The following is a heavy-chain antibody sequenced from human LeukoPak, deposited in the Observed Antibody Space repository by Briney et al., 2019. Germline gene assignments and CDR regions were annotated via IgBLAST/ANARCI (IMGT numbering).Heavy chain of an antibody. CDR3: ARQDEVGGTHEKYYFDY. CDR2: IYHSGST. CDR1: GYSISSGYY. Sequence: SETLSLTCTVSGYSISSGYYWGWIRQPPGKGLEWIGSIYHSGSTYYNPSLKSRVTISVDTSKNQFSLKLSSVTAADTAVYYCARQDEVGGTHEKYYFDYWGQGTLVTVSS. J-gene: IGHJ4*02. D-gene: IGHD3-16*01. V-gene: IGHV4-38-2*02.